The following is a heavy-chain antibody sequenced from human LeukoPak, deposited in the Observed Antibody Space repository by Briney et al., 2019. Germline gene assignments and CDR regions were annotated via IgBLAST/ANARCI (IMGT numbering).Heavy chain of an antibody. CDR3: ARDGSGGFYYGMDV. CDR1: GFTFSSYE. Sequence: GGSLRLSCAASGFTFSSYEMNWVRQAPGKGLEWVSVIYSGGSTYYADSVKGRFTISRDNSKNTLYLQMNSLRAEDTAVYYCARDGSGGFYYGMDVWGQGTTVTVSS. V-gene: IGHV3-53*01. CDR2: IYSGGST. J-gene: IGHJ6*02. D-gene: IGHD6-19*01.